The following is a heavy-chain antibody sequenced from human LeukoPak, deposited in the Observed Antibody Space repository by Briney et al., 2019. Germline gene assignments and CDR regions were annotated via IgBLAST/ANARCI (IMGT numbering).Heavy chain of an antibody. J-gene: IGHJ2*01. CDR2: IYYSGNT. V-gene: IGHV4-59*08. CDR3: ARRGSGASLEYYFDL. Sequence: KPSETLSLTCPVSGGSISSYYWSWIRQPPGKGLEYIRYIYYSGNTNSNPSLNSRVTISVDTSKNQFSLKLSSVTAADTAVYYCARRGSGASLEYYFDLWGRGTLVTVSS. CDR1: GGSISSYY. D-gene: IGHD1-14*01.